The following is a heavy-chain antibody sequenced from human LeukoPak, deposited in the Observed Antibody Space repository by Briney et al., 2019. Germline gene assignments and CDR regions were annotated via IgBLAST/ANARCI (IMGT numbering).Heavy chain of an antibody. Sequence: GGSLRLSCAASGFSFSRNAMHWVRQAPGKWLEWVAVIWYDGRNKIYADSVEGRFTISRDNSKNTLYLQMNSLRAEDTAVYYCARDPMLVGSIDYFDYWGQGTLVTVSS. CDR3: ARDPMLVGSIDYFDY. CDR2: IWYDGRNK. J-gene: IGHJ4*02. CDR1: GFSFSRNA. V-gene: IGHV3-33*01. D-gene: IGHD3-22*01.